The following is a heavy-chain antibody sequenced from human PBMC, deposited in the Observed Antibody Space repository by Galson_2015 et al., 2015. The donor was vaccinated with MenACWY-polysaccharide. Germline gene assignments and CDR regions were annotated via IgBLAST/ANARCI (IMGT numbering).Heavy chain of an antibody. V-gene: IGHV6-1*01. Sequence: CAISGDSASSDSAAWNWIRESPSRDLEWLGRTYYRSKWNNDYAVSVKGRITITPDTSNNQVSLQLLSVTPEDTGIYFCAREPKQLPSPYSYYFLMDVWGKGTAVIVSS. CDR1: GDSASSDSAA. D-gene: IGHD1-26*01. J-gene: IGHJ6*03. CDR3: AREPKQLPSPYSYYFLMDV. CDR2: TYYRSKWNN.